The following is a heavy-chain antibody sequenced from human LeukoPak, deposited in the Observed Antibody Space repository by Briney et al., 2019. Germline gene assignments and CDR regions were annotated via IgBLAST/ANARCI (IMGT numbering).Heavy chain of an antibody. J-gene: IGHJ3*02. Sequence: PSETLSLTCTVSGGSISSYYWSWIRQPPGKGLEWIGYIYYSGSTIYNPSLKSRVTISVDTSKNQFSLKLSSVTAADTAVYYCALTKPENAFDIWGQGTMVTVSS. CDR2: IYYSGST. D-gene: IGHD1-14*01. CDR1: GGSISSYY. V-gene: IGHV4-59*01. CDR3: ALTKPENAFDI.